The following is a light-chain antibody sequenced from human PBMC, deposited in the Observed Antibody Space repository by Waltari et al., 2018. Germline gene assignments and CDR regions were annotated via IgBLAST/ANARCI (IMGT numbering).Light chain of an antibody. CDR3: QQHDNLPRT. CDR2: AAS. V-gene: IGKV1-6*01. CDR1: QGIRND. J-gene: IGKJ4*01. Sequence: AIQLTQSPSSLSASVGARVTITCRASQGIRNDLGWYQQKPGKAPKLLIYAASSLQGGVPSRFSGSGSGTDFTLTISSLQPEDFATYYCQQHDNLPRTFGGGTKVEIK.